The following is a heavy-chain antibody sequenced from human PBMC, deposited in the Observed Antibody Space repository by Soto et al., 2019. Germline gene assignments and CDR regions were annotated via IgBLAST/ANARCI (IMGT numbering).Heavy chain of an antibody. Sequence: EVQLLESGGGLVQPGGSLRLSCAASGFTFSNYAMNWVRQAPGKGLEWVSVISGSGGSTDYADSVKGRFTISRDNSKNTVYLPMTSVRAEDTAVYYCASRSSGWYFDYWGQGTLFTVSS. J-gene: IGHJ4*02. CDR3: ASRSSGWYFDY. CDR2: ISGSGGST. CDR1: GFTFSNYA. D-gene: IGHD6-19*01. V-gene: IGHV3-23*01.